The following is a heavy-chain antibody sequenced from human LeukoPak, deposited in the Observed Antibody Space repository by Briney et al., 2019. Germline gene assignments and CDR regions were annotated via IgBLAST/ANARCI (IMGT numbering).Heavy chain of an antibody. J-gene: IGHJ3*02. CDR2: ISSNGITT. D-gene: IGHD1-26*01. CDR3: ARGQVGATLGYALDI. V-gene: IGHV3-64*02. Sequence: GGSLRLSCAVSGFSVSNYAMHWVRQAPGKGLEYVAVISSNGITTYYVDSVKGRFTISRDKSRNTVYLQMGSLRAEDMAVYYCARGQVGATLGYALDIWGQGTMVTVSS. CDR1: GFSVSNYA.